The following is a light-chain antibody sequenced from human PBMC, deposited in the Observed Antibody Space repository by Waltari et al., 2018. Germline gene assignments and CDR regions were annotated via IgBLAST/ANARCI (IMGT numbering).Light chain of an antibody. V-gene: IGLV2-14*01. CDR2: EVT. CDR3: SSYTNSSTYV. J-gene: IGLJ1*01. CDR1: NSDVGGYNY. Sequence: QSALTQPASVSGSPGQSITISCTGTNSDVGGYNYVSWYQQRPGKAPQLLVTEVTKRPLVVSNRFSGAKSNNTASLTVAGLLAEDEADYYCSSYTNSSTYVFGTGTKVTVL.